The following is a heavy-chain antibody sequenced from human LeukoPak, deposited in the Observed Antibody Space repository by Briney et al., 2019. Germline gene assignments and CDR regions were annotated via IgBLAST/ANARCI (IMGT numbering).Heavy chain of an antibody. CDR2: ISAYNGNT. J-gene: IGHJ5*02. D-gene: IGHD6-13*01. CDR3: ARASIAAASWFDP. CDR1: GYTFTSYG. Sequence: VASVTVSFKASGYTFTSYGISWVRQAPGQGLEWMGWISAYNGNTNYAQKLQGRVTITTDTSTSTAYMELRSLRSDDTAVYYCARASIAAASWFDPWGQGTLVTVSS. V-gene: IGHV1-18*01.